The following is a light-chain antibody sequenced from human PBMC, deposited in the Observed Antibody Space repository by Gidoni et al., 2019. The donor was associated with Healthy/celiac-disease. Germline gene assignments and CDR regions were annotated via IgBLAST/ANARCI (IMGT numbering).Light chain of an antibody. Sequence: QSALTHPASVSGSPGQSITISCTGTSSDVGVYNYVSWYQQHPGKAPKLMIYDVSNRPSGVSNRFSGSKSGNTASLTISGLQAEDEADYYCSSYTSSSTPWVFGGGTKLTVL. CDR2: DVS. CDR3: SSYTSSSTPWV. V-gene: IGLV2-14*01. J-gene: IGLJ3*02. CDR1: SSDVGVYNY.